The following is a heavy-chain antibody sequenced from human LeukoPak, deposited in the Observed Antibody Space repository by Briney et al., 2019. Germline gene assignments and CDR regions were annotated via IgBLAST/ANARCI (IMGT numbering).Heavy chain of an antibody. J-gene: IGHJ4*02. CDR3: ARDRGTLGEKDF. V-gene: IGHV3-23*01. CDR2: ISGSGGST. Sequence: PGGSLRLSCAASRFTFNSYAMSWVRQAPGKGLEWVSGISGSGGSTYYADSVKGRFTISRDNSKNSLYLQMSSLRAEDTAVYYCARDRGTLGEKDFWGQGTLVTVSS. CDR1: RFTFNSYA. D-gene: IGHD3-10*01.